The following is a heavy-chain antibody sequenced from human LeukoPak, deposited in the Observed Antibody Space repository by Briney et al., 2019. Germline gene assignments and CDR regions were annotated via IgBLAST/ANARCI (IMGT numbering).Heavy chain of an antibody. Sequence: GGSLRLSCAASGFPFSTYEMDWVRQAPGKGLEWVSYISSSDNTIYYADSVKGRFTISRDNAKNSLYLQMNSLRAEDTAVYYCASLWELIDYWGQGTLVTVSS. J-gene: IGHJ4*02. CDR2: ISSSDNTI. CDR1: GFPFSTYE. V-gene: IGHV3-48*03. D-gene: IGHD1-26*01. CDR3: ASLWELIDY.